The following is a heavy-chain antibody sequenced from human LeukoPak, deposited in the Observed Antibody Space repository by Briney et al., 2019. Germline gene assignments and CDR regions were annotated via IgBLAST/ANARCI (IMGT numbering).Heavy chain of an antibody. D-gene: IGHD2-2*01. CDR3: ARAVVVPAAKGGYYYYYYGMDV. Sequence: PSETLSLTCTVSGGSISSYYWSWIRQPPGKGLEWIGYIYYSGSTNYNPSLKSRVTISVDTSKNQFSRKLSSVTAADTAVYYCARAVVVPAAKGGYYYYYYGMDVWGQGTTVTVSS. V-gene: IGHV4-59*08. J-gene: IGHJ6*02. CDR2: IYYSGST. CDR1: GGSISSYY.